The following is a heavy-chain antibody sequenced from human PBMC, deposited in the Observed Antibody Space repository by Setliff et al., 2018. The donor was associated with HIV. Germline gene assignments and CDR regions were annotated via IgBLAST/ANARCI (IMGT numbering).Heavy chain of an antibody. CDR3: ARATEQLVQDALDI. D-gene: IGHD6-6*01. CDR1: GFTFWNSE. CDR2: ISSTGSAI. J-gene: IGHJ3*02. Sequence: SGGSLRLSCAASGFTFWNSEMNWVRQSPGKGLEWVSFISSTGSAIYYADSVRGRSTISRDNDENSLYLQMSNLRPEDTAVYFCARATEQLVQDALDIWGQGTMVTVSS. V-gene: IGHV3-48*03.